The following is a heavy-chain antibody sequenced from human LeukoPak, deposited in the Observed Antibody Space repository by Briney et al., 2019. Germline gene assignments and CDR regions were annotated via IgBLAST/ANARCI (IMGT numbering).Heavy chain of an antibody. J-gene: IGHJ4*02. CDR2: IKQDGSEK. Sequence: GGSLGLSCAASGFTFSNYWLTWVRQAPGQGLEWVANIKQDGSEKHYVDSVKGRFTISRDNAKNSLYLQMNSLRAEDTAVYYCARDRQIAYWGQGILVTVSS. V-gene: IGHV3-7*01. CDR1: GFTFSNYW. CDR3: ARDRQIAY.